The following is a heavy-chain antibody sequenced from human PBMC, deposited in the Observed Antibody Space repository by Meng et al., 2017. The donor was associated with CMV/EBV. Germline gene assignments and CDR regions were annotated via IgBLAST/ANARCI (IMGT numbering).Heavy chain of an antibody. CDR3: ARAPYDSSGYLVALGDY. D-gene: IGHD3-22*01. CDR2: IYYSGST. V-gene: IGHV4-31*02. CDR1: MSSGGYY. J-gene: IGHJ4*02. Sequence: MSSGGYYWSWNGGRPGKGLEWIGYIYYSGSTYYKPYLKSRVTISVDTSKNQFSLKLRSVTAADTAVYYCARAPYDSSGYLVALGDYWGQGTLVTVSS.